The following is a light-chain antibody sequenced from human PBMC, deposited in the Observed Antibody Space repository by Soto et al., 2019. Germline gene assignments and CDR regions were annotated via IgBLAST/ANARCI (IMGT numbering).Light chain of an antibody. Sequence: EIVMTQSPATLSVSPGERATLSCRASQSVNIHLAWYQQKPGQAPRLLIYGASTRATGIPAKFSGSGSGTEFTLTISSLQPEDFAVYYCQQYDNWPLTFGGGTKVDIK. CDR3: QQYDNWPLT. CDR1: QSVNIH. J-gene: IGKJ4*01. V-gene: IGKV3D-15*01. CDR2: GAS.